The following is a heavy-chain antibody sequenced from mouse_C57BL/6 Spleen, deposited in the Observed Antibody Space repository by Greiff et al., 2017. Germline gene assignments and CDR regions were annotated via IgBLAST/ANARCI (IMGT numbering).Heavy chain of an antibody. CDR1: GFTFSSYA. J-gene: IGHJ2*01. CDR3: ARYGNYGGNFGY. Sequence: EVQGVESGGGLVKPGGSLKLSCAASGFTFSSYAMSWVRQTPEKRLEWVATISDGGSYTYYPDNVKGRFTISRDNAKNNLYLQMSHLKSEDTAMYYCARYGNYGGNFGYWGQGTTLTVSS. V-gene: IGHV5-4*01. CDR2: ISDGGSYT. D-gene: IGHD2-1*01.